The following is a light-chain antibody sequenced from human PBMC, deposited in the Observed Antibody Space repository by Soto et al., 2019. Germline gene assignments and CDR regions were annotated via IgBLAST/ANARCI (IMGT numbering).Light chain of an antibody. CDR3: CSYAGSYTFARNV. J-gene: IGLJ1*01. CDR1: SSDVAIYNY. V-gene: IGLV2-11*01. Sequence: QSALTQPRSVSGSPGQSVTISCTGTSSDVAIYNYISWYQQHPGEAPKLMIHDVSERPSGVPDRFSGSKSGNTASLTISGHQAEDEADYYCCSYAGSYTFARNVFGTGTKLTVL. CDR2: DVS.